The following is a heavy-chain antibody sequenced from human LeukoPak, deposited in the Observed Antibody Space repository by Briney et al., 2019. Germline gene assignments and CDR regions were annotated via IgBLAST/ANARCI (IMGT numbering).Heavy chain of an antibody. V-gene: IGHV3-30*02. CDR3: AKDHVTWGNRYFDH. CDR1: GLTFSTYG. J-gene: IGHJ4*02. D-gene: IGHD3-16*01. Sequence: GGSLRLSCAASGLTFSTYGTHWVRQAPGKGLEWVAFIGHDGTKIYYADSVQGRFTISRDNSKNTLYLEMNSLSGEDTALYYCAKDHVTWGNRYFDHWGQGTLGTVSS. CDR2: IGHDGTKI.